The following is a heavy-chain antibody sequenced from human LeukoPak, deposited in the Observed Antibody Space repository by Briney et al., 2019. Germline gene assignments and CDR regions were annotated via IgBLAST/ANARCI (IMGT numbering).Heavy chain of an antibody. J-gene: IGHJ4*02. CDR1: GFTFSDYY. CDR2: ISSSGSTI. D-gene: IGHD2-15*01. V-gene: IGHV3-11*01. CDR3: ARVDIVVVVAATYYFDY. Sequence: PGGSLRLSCAASGFTFSDYYMSWIRQAPGKGLEWVSYISSSGSTIYYADSVKGRFTISMDNAKNSLYLQMNSLRAEDTAVYYCARVDIVVVVAATYYFDYWGQGTLVTVSS.